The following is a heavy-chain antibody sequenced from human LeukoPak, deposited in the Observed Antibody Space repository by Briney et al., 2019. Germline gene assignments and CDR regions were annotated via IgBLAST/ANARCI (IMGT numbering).Heavy chain of an antibody. V-gene: IGHV4-39*01. CDR1: GGSISSSSYY. J-gene: IGHJ3*02. D-gene: IGHD2-15*01. CDR2: IYYSGST. CDR3: ARRGYCSDGSCYRGAFDI. Sequence: SETLSLTCTVSGGSISSSSYYWGWIRQPPGKGLEWIGSIYYSGSTYYNPSLKSRVTISVDTSKNQFSLKLSSVTAADTAVYYCARRGYCSDGSCYRGAFDIWGQGTMVTVSP.